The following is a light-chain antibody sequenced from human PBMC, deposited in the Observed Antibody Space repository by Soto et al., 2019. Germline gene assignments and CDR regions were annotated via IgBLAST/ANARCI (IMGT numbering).Light chain of an antibody. CDR1: SSDVGGYND. Sequence: QSALTQPASVSRSPGQSITISCTGTSSDVGGYNDVSWYQQHPGKAPKLMIYDVTNRPSGVSNRFSGSKSGNTASLTISGLQAEDEADSYCSSYTSSSTLYVFGTGTKVTVL. V-gene: IGLV2-14*01. CDR3: SSYTSSSTLYV. J-gene: IGLJ1*01. CDR2: DVT.